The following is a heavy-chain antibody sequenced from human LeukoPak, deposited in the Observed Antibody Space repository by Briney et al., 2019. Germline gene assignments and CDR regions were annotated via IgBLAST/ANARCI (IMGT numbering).Heavy chain of an antibody. CDR2: IYHSGST. V-gene: IGHV4-38-2*02. D-gene: IGHD2-15*01. J-gene: IGHJ4*02. CDR3: AREVGGDYFDY. Sequence: SETLSLTCTVSGYSISSGYYWGWIRPPPGKGLEWIGFIYHSGSTYYNPSLKSRVTISVDTSKNQFSLQLSSVTAADTAVYYCAREVGGDYFDYWGQGTLVTVSS. CDR1: GYSISSGYY.